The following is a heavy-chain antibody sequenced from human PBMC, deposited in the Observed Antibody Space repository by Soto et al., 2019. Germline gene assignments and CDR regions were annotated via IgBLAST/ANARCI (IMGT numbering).Heavy chain of an antibody. Sequence: SETLSLTCTVSGASMNSYHWSWIRQPAGKGLEWIGHIHSSGSTNYNPSLKSRVTMSVDTSKNQFSLRRMSLTAADTAVYYCARDQGVAAAGITWFDPWGQGSLVTVSS. J-gene: IGHJ5*02. CDR1: GASMNSYH. CDR3: ARDQGVAAAGITWFDP. V-gene: IGHV4-4*07. D-gene: IGHD6-13*01. CDR2: IHSSGST.